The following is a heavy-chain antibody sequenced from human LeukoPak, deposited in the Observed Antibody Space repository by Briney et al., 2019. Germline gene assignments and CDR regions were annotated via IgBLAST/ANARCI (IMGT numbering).Heavy chain of an antibody. Sequence: SETLSLTCTVSGGSISSYYWSWIRQPPGKGLEWIGYIYYSGSTNYNPSLKSRVTISVGTSKNQFSLKLSSATAADTAVYYCARAQYSGYPIRYYYYMDVWGKGTTVTVSS. CDR3: ARAQYSGYPIRYYYYMDV. D-gene: IGHD5-12*01. CDR2: IYYSGST. J-gene: IGHJ6*03. CDR1: GGSISSYY. V-gene: IGHV4-59*01.